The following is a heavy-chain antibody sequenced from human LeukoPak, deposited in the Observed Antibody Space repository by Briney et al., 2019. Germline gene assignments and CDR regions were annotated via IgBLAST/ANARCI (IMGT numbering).Heavy chain of an antibody. CDR3: AREYNYDSGTYSNAFDI. CDR1: GDSISSYY. CDR2: INYRGST. V-gene: IGHV4-59*01. Sequence: SETLSLTCTVSGDSISSYYWRWIRQPPGKGLEWIGYINYRGSTNYNPSFKGRGTISVDTSKNQFSLKLSSVTAADTAVYYCAREYNYDSGTYSNAFDIWGQGTMVTVSS. J-gene: IGHJ3*02. D-gene: IGHD3-10*01.